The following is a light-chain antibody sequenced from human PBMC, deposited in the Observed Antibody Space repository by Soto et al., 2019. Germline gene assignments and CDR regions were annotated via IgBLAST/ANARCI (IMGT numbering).Light chain of an antibody. V-gene: IGLV2-23*02. CDR2: EVS. Sequence: QSALTQAASVSGSPGQSITISCTGTSSDVWSYNLVSWYQQHPGKAPKLMIYEVSKRPSGLSNRFSGSKSGNTASLTISGLQAEDEADYYCCSYAGSRTPLISGTGTKVTVL. CDR3: CSYAGSRTPLI. J-gene: IGLJ1*01. CDR1: SSDVWSYNL.